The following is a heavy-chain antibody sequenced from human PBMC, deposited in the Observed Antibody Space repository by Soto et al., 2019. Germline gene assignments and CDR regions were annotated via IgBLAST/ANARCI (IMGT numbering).Heavy chain of an antibody. D-gene: IGHD3-3*01. V-gene: IGHV3-30-3*01. CDR1: GFTFSSYA. CDR3: ARDRKPFTIFGVVIEAWGYYGMDV. J-gene: IGHJ6*02. Sequence: GGSLRLSCAASGFTFSSYAMHWVRQAPGKGLEWVAVISYDGSNKYYADSVKGRFTISRDNSKNTLYLQMNSLRAEDTAVYYCARDRKPFTIFGVVIEAWGYYGMDVWGQGTTVTVSS. CDR2: ISYDGSNK.